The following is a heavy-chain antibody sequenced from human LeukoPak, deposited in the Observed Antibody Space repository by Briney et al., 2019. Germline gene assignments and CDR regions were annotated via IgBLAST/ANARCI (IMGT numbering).Heavy chain of an antibody. V-gene: IGHV4-31*03. CDR3: ARFLKVVVVATDAFDI. J-gene: IGHJ3*02. D-gene: IGHD2-15*01. CDR2: IYYSGST. CDR1: GGSISSGGYY. Sequence: SETLSLTCTVSGGSISSGGYYWSWIRQHPGKGLEWIGYIYYSGSTYYNPSLKSRVTISVDTSKNQFSLKLSSVTAADTAVYYCARFLKVVVVATDAFDIWGQGTMVTVPS.